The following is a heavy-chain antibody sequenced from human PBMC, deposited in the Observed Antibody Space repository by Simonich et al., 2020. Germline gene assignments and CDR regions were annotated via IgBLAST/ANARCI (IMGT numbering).Heavy chain of an antibody. D-gene: IGHD1-20*01. V-gene: IGHV3-30*07. CDR2: ISYDGSNK. J-gene: IGHJ4*02. CDR3: ASLTGTTMGLDY. Sequence: QVQLVESGGGVVQPGRSLRLSCAASGFTFSSYAMHWVRQAPGKGLEWVAVISYDGSNKYYADSVKGRFTISRDNSKNTLYLQMNSLRAEDTAVYYCASLTGTTMGLDYWAQGTLVTVSS. CDR1: GFTFSSYA.